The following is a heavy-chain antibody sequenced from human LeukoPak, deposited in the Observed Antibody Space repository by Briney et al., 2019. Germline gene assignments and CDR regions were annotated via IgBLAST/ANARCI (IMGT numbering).Heavy chain of an antibody. Sequence: ASVKVSCKTSGYTFMNYGISWVRLAPGQGLEWMGWISASIGNTNYAQKVQGRLTMTRDTSTSTAYMELRSLISDDMAVYYCARTRGSAWQHFDYWGQETLVTVSS. CDR2: ISASIGNT. J-gene: IGHJ4*02. D-gene: IGHD2-15*01. V-gene: IGHV1-18*03. CDR1: GYTFMNYG. CDR3: ARTRGSAWQHFDY.